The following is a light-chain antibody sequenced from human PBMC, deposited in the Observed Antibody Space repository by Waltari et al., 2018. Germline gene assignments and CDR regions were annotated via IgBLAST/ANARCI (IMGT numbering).Light chain of an antibody. CDR2: INSDGSH. Sequence: QLVLIQSPSASASLGASVKVTCTLSSGHTSYAIAWHQQQPEKGPRYLMKINSDGSHSKGDGIPDRFSGSSSGAERYLTISSLQSEDDADYYCQTWDTGILVFGGGTKLTVL. CDR3: QTWDTGILV. CDR1: SGHTSYA. V-gene: IGLV4-69*01. J-gene: IGLJ3*02.